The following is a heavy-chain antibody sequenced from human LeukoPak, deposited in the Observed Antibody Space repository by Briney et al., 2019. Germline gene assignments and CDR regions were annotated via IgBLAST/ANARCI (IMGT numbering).Heavy chain of an antibody. Sequence: GGSLRLSCAASGFTFSSYAMHWVRQAPGKGLEWVAVISYDGSNKYYADSVKGRFTISRDNSKNTLYLQMNSLRAEDTAVYYCARGGYSSSWYGGYYYYGMDVWGQGTTVTVSS. CDR3: ARGGYSSSWYGGYYYYGMDV. J-gene: IGHJ6*02. CDR2: ISYDGSNK. D-gene: IGHD6-13*01. CDR1: GFTFSSYA. V-gene: IGHV3-30-3*01.